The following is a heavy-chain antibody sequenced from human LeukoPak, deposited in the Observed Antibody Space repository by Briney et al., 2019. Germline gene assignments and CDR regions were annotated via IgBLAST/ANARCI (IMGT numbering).Heavy chain of an antibody. Sequence: PGGSLRLSCAASGFTFSNYAMSWVRQAPGKGLEWVSAISGSGGSTYYADSVKGRFTISSDTSKNTLHLQMNSLRAEDTAVYFCAKGRALIRYGMDAWGQGTMVTVSS. CDR3: AKGRALIRYGMDA. CDR1: GFTFSNYA. J-gene: IGHJ6*02. V-gene: IGHV3-23*01. D-gene: IGHD3-10*01. CDR2: ISGSGGST.